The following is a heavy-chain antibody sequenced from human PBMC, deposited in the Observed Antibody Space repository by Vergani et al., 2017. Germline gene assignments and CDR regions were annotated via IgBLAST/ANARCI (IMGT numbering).Heavy chain of an antibody. V-gene: IGHV1-46*01. CDR1: GYTFTSYY. Sequence: QVQLVQSGAEVKKPGASVKVSCKASGYTFTSYYMHWVRQAPGQGLEWMGIINPSGGSTTYAQKFQGRVTMTRYTATSTVYMELSSLRSEDTAVYYCASALSITMVRGVIPDYFDSWGQGTLVTVSS. D-gene: IGHD3-10*01. CDR2: INPSGGST. CDR3: ASALSITMVRGVIPDYFDS. J-gene: IGHJ4*02.